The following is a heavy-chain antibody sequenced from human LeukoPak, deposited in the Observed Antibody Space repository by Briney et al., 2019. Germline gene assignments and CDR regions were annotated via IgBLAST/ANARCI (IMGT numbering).Heavy chain of an antibody. V-gene: IGHV1-2*02. CDR1: GYTFTGYY. CDR3: ARDQEYYYGSGGLDY. J-gene: IGHJ4*02. CDR2: INPNSGGT. D-gene: IGHD3-10*01. Sequence: GASVKVSCKASGYTFTGYYMHWVRQAPGQGLEWMGWINPNSGGTNYAQKFQGRVTMTRDTSISTAYMELSRLRSDDTAVYYCARDQEYYYGSGGLDYWGQGTLVTVSS.